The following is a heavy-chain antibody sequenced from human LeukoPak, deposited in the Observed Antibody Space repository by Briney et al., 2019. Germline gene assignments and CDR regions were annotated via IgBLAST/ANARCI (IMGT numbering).Heavy chain of an antibody. CDR1: GFTFDDYA. CDR3: AKDTGYSYGYVGYYFDY. J-gene: IGHJ4*02. CDR2: ISWNSGSI. V-gene: IGHV3-9*01. Sequence: PGGSLRLSWAASGFTFDDYAMHWVRQAPGKGLEWVSGISWNSGSIGYADSVKGRFTISRDNAKNSLYLQMNSLRAEDTALYYCAKDTGYSYGYVGYYFDYWGQGTLVTVSS. D-gene: IGHD5-18*01.